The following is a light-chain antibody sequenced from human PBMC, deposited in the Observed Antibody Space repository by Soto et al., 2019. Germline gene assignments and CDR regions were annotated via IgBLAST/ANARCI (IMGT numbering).Light chain of an antibody. Sequence: QSALTQPASVSGSPGQSITISCTGTSSDVGGYNYVSWYQQHPGKAPKLMIYEVSNRPSGVSNRFSGSKSGNTASLTISGLQAEDEADYYCSSYTSSSTLEFGGGTKVTV. CDR2: EVS. CDR3: SSYTSSSTLE. V-gene: IGLV2-14*01. J-gene: IGLJ2*01. CDR1: SSDVGGYNY.